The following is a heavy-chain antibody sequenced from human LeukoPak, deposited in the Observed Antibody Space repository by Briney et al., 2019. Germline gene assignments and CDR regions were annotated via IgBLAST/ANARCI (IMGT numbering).Heavy chain of an antibody. D-gene: IGHD4-17*01. Sequence: GGSLRLSCAASGFTFSSYWMHWVRQAPGKGLEWVSRINSDGSSTSYADSVKGRFTISRDNAKNTLYLQMNSLRAEDTAVYYCAREDYGDYFDYWGQGTLVTVSS. CDR2: INSDGSST. CDR3: AREDYGDYFDY. V-gene: IGHV3-74*01. CDR1: GFTFSSYW. J-gene: IGHJ4*02.